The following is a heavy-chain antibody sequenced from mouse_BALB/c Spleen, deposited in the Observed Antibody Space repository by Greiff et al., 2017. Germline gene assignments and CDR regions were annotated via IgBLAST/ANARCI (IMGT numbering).Heavy chain of an antibody. CDR2: ISIYYDNT. CDR1: GYTFTDYA. Sequence: QVQLKQSGPELVRPGESVKISCKGSGYTFTDYAMHWVKQSHAKSLEWIGVISIYYDNTNYNQKFKGKATMTVDKSSSTAYMELARLTSEDSAIYYCAREALYYGSSYYAMDYWGQGTSVTVSS. V-gene: IGHV1-67*01. D-gene: IGHD1-1*01. CDR3: AREALYYGSSYYAMDY. J-gene: IGHJ4*01.